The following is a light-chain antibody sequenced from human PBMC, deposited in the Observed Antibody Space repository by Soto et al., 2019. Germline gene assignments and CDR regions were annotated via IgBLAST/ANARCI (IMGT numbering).Light chain of an antibody. CDR2: RNN. CDR1: SSNIGSEY. J-gene: IGLJ3*02. Sequence: QLVLTQPPSASGTPGQRVTISCSGSSSNIGSEYVVWYQHLPGTAPKLLIYRNNQPPSGVPDRFAGSKSGTSASLAISGLRSEDEADYYCAARDDSLSGHWVFGGGTQLTVL. V-gene: IGLV1-47*01. CDR3: AARDDSLSGHWV.